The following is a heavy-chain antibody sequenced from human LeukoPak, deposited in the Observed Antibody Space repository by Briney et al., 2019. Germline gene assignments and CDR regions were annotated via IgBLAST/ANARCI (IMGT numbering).Heavy chain of an antibody. J-gene: IGHJ4*02. CDR1: GGTFISYA. D-gene: IGHD5-18*01. Sequence: SVKVSCKASGGTFISYAISWVRQAPGQGLEWMGGIIPIFGTANYAQKFQGRVTITADESTSTAYMELSSLRSEDTAVYYCAADTAMDRLDWGQGTLSPSPQ. V-gene: IGHV1-69*13. CDR3: AADTAMDRLD. CDR2: IIPIFGTA.